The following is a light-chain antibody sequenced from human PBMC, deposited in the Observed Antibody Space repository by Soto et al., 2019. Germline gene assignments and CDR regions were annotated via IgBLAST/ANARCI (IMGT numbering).Light chain of an antibody. J-gene: IGKJ1*01. Sequence: EIVMTQSPATLSLSPGERATLSCRASQSVSNTYLSWYQQKPGQAPRPLIFDTSTRATGIPARFSGSGSGTDFTLTISGLQPEDFAVYYCQQDYTLPLTFGQGTKVEFK. CDR3: QQDYTLPLT. CDR1: QSVSNTY. V-gene: IGKV3D-7*01. CDR2: DTS.